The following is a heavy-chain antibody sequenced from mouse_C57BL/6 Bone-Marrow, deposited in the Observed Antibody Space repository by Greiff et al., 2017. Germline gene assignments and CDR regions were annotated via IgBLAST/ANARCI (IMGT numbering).Heavy chain of an antibody. D-gene: IGHD1-1*01. V-gene: IGHV2-5*01. CDR1: GFSLTSYG. Sequence: QVQLKESGPGLVQPSQSLSITCTVSGFSLTSYGVHWVRQSPGKGLEWLGVIWRGGSTDYNAAFMSRLSITKDNSKSQVFFKMNSLQADDTAIYYCAKKDYNGSSHWYFDVWGTGTTVTVSS. J-gene: IGHJ1*03. CDR2: IWRGGST. CDR3: AKKDYNGSSHWYFDV.